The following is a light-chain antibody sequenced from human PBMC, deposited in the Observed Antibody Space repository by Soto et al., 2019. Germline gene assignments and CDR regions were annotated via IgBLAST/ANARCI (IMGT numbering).Light chain of an antibody. Sequence: EIVLTQSPATLSLSPGERATLSCRASQSVSSYLAWYQQKPGQAPRLLIYDASNRATGIPARFSGSGSGTDFTLTISSLQSEDFVVYYCQQYSNWPLLSFGGGNKVDIK. J-gene: IGKJ4*01. CDR2: DAS. V-gene: IGKV3-11*01. CDR3: QQYSNWPLLS. CDR1: QSVSSY.